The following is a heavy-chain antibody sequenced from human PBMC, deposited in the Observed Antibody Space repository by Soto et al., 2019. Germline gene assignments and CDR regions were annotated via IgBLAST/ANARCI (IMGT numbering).Heavy chain of an antibody. CDR3: ARGFQFGVVPAATTGWFDP. CDR2: IYYSGST. D-gene: IGHD2-2*01. J-gene: IGHJ5*02. V-gene: IGHV4-59*01. CDR1: GGSISSYY. Sequence: SETLSLTCTVSGGSISSYYWSWIRQPPGKGLEWIGYIYYSGSTNYNPSLKSRVTISVDTSKNQFSLKLSSVTAADTAVYYCARGFQFGVVPAATTGWFDPWGQGTLVTVSS.